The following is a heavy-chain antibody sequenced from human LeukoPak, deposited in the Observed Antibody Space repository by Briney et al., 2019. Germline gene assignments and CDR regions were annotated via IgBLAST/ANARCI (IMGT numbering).Heavy chain of an antibody. V-gene: IGHV1-2*06. CDR2: INPNSGGT. CDR1: GYTFTGYY. CDR3: ARGPRLDSSGWYYGAFDI. D-gene: IGHD6-19*01. J-gene: IGHJ3*02. Sequence: ASVKVSCKASGYTFTGYYMHWVRQAPGQGLEWMGRINPNSGGTNYAQKFQGRVTMTRDTSISTAYMELSGPRSDDTAVYYCARGPRLDSSGWYYGAFDIWGQGTMVTVSS.